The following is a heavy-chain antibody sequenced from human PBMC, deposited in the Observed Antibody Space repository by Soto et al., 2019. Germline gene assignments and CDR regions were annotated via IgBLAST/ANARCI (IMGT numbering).Heavy chain of an antibody. D-gene: IGHD3-16*01. V-gene: IGHV3-23*01. CDR3: AKHGGTINY. Sequence: WGSLRLSCAASGFTFISNAIILFRQAPGKGLEWVSGISGSGSSTYDADSVKGRFTISRDNSKNTLYLQMNSLRVEDTAVYYCAKHGGTINYWGQGTLVTVSS. J-gene: IGHJ4*02. CDR1: GFTFISNA. CDR2: ISGSGSST.